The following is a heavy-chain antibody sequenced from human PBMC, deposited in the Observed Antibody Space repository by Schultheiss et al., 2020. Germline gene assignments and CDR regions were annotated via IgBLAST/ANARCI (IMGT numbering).Heavy chain of an antibody. CDR1: GFSLSSSGMG. V-gene: IGHV2-70*11. CDR3: ARISSGWKHDHHAL. D-gene: IGHD6-19*01. J-gene: IGHJ4*02. CDR2: IDWDDEK. Sequence: SGPTLVKPTQTLTLTCTFSGFSLSSSGMGVSWIRQAPGKALEWLASIDWDDEKYYSTSLKTRLTISKDTSKIKVVLTMTNMDPVDTATYYCARISSGWKHDHHALWGQRTLVTVSS.